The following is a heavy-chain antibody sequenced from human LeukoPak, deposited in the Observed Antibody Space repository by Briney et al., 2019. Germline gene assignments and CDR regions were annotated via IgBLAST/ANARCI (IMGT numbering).Heavy chain of an antibody. V-gene: IGHV4-59*08. CDR3: ARFATNNWYFDY. D-gene: IGHD1-1*01. J-gene: IGHJ4*02. Sequence: SETLSLTCTVSGGSISSYYWSWIRQPPGKGLEWIGYIYYSGSTNYNPSLKSRVTISVDTSKNQFSLTLTSVTAADTAVYYCARFATNNWYFDYWGQGTLVTVSS. CDR1: GGSISSYY. CDR2: IYYSGST.